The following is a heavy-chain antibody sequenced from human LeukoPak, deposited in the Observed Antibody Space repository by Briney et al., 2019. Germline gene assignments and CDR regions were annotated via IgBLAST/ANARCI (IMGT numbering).Heavy chain of an antibody. CDR2: IDTSGDT. CDR1: GFTFSDFD. D-gene: IGHD3-10*01. J-gene: IGHJ6*02. V-gene: IGHV3-13*04. Sequence: GGSLRLSCAASGFTFSDFDMHWVRQATGKGLEWVSAIDTSGDTYYPGSVEGRFTISRDNAKNSLFLQMKSLRAGDTAVYYCARAPQTYGSGSQYYYSGMDVWGQGTTVTVSS. CDR3: ARAPQTYGSGSQYYYSGMDV.